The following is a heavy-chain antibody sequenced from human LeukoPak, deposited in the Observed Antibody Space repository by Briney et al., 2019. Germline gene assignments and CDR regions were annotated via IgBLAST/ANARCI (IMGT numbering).Heavy chain of an antibody. CDR2: IYYNGRT. CDR1: GGSIRSDNYY. D-gene: IGHD3-22*01. V-gene: IGHV4-39*02. J-gene: IGHJ4*02. Sequence: PSETLSLTCTVSGGSIRSDNYYWGWIRQSPGKGLEWIANIYYNGRTYYNPSLKSRVAVSVDTSKIHFSLSLSSATAADTAVYYCARVFYDTCAAFDYWGQGILVTVSS. CDR3: ARVFYDTCAAFDY.